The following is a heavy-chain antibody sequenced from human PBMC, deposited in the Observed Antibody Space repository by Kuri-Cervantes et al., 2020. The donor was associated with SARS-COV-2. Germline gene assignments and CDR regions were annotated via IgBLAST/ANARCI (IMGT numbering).Heavy chain of an antibody. Sequence: ASVKVSCKAFGYTFTSYDINWVRQATGQGLEWMGWMNPNSGNTGYAQKFQGRVTITRNTSISTAYMELSSLRSEDTAVYYCARGGVVPEVSFDYWGQGTLVTVSS. CDR2: MNPNSGNT. CDR1: GYTFTSYD. CDR3: ARGGVVPEVSFDY. D-gene: IGHD2-2*01. J-gene: IGHJ4*02. V-gene: IGHV1-8*03.